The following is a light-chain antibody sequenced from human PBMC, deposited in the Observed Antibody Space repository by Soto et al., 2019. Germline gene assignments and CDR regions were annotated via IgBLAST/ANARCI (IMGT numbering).Light chain of an antibody. CDR2: DAS. J-gene: IGKJ1*01. CDR3: QQYGTSPWT. Sequence: EVALTQSPGTLSLSPGARATLSCRASQTIANNYLTWYQQKPGQAPRVLIYDASTRATGIPDRFSGSGSGTDFTLTISRLEPEDFAVYYCQQYGTSPWTFDQGTKVDIK. CDR1: QTIANNY. V-gene: IGKV3-20*01.